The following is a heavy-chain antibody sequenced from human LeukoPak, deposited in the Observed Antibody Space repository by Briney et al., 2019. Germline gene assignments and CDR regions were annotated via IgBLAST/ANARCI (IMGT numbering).Heavy chain of an antibody. J-gene: IGHJ4*02. CDR2: ISGSGGST. CDR3: AKTTYYYDSSGYYYPLSYFDY. Sequence: GGSLRLSCAASGFTFSSYAMSWVRQAPGKGLEGVSAISGSGGSTYYADSVKGRFTISRDNSKNTLYLQMNSLRAEDTAVYYCAKTTYYYDSSGYYYPLSYFDYWGQGTLVTVSS. CDR1: GFTFSSYA. V-gene: IGHV3-23*01. D-gene: IGHD3-22*01.